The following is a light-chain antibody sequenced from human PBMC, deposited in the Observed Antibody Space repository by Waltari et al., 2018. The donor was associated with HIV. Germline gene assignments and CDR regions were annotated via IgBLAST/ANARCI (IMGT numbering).Light chain of an antibody. Sequence: QSALTQPASVSGSPGQSITISCTGTSSDVGGYNYVSWYQQHPGKAPKLMIYDVSNRASGGSKRFSCSKSGNTASLTISGLQAEDDADYYCSSYTSSSTYVFGTGTKVTVL. J-gene: IGLJ1*01. CDR2: DVS. V-gene: IGLV2-14*03. CDR1: SSDVGGYNY. CDR3: SSYTSSSTYV.